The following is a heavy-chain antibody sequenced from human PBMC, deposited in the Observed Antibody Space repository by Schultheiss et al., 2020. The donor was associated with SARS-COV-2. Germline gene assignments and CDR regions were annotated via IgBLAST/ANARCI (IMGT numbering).Heavy chain of an antibody. D-gene: IGHD6-19*01. V-gene: IGHV1-3*01. CDR1: GFRLIEYA. Sequence: ASVKVSCMASGFRLIEYAMPWVRQAPGQRLEFMGWINAATGNTVYSQKFQGRVTITRDTSASTVYMELRSLRSDDTAVYYCARDIPYSSGWFAADYWGQGTLVTVSS. J-gene: IGHJ4*02. CDR3: ARDIPYSSGWFAADY. CDR2: INAATGNT.